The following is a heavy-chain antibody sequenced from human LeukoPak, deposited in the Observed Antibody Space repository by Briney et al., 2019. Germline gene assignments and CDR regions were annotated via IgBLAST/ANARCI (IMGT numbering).Heavy chain of an antibody. D-gene: IGHD1-1*01. V-gene: IGHV3-30-3*01. CDR2: ISYDGSNK. CDR1: GFTISSYA. CDR3: ARGPWSDP. J-gene: IGHJ5*02. Sequence: GGSLRLSCAASGFTISSYAMHWVRQAPGKGLEWVAVISYDGSNKYYADSVKGRFTISRDNSKNTLYLQMNSLRAEDTAVYYCARGPWSDPWGQGTLVTVSS.